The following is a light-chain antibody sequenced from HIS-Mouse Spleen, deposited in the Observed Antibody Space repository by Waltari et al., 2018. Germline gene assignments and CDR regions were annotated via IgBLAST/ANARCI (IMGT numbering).Light chain of an antibody. CDR2: AAS. CDR1: QSISSY. V-gene: IGKV1-39*01. J-gene: IGKJ3*01. CDR3: QQSYSTPFT. Sequence: DIQMTQSPSSLSASVGDRVTITCRASQSISSYLNWYQQKPGQAPKLLIYAASSLQSGVPSRFSGSGSGTDFTLTISSLQPEDFATYYCQQSYSTPFTLGPGTKVDIK.